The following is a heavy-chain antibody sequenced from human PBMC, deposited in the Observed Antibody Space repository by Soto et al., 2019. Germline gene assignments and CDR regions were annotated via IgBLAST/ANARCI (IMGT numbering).Heavy chain of an antibody. Sequence: GGSLRLSCTACGFTSGDYSISWVRQAPGKGLEWVGFIRSKAYGGTTEYAASVKGRFTISRDDSKSIAYLQMNSLKTEDTAVYYCTRGSYYPYQYYYYQGMEVWWRPTRV. CDR3: TRGSYYPYQYYYYQGMEV. CDR1: GFTSGDYS. V-gene: IGHV3-49*04. J-gene: IGHJ6*01. CDR2: IRSKAYGGTT. D-gene: IGHD1-26*01.